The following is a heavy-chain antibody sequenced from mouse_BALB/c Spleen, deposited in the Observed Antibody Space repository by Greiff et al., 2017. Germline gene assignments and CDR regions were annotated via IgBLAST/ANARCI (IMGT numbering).Heavy chain of an antibody. D-gene: IGHD2-1*01. CDR3: TREGSGNYGGPYAMDY. J-gene: IGHJ4*01. CDR1: GFTFSSYG. CDR2: ISSGGSYT. V-gene: IGHV5-6*01. Sequence: EVQLVESGGGLVQPGGSLKLSCAASGFTFSSYGMSWVRQTPDKRLELVATISSGGSYTYYPDSVKGRFTISRDNAKNTLYLQMSSLKSEDTAMYYCTREGSGNYGGPYAMDYWGQGTSVTVSS.